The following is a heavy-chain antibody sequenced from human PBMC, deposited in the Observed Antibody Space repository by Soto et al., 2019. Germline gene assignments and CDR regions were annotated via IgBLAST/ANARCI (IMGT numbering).Heavy chain of an antibody. CDR2: ISDSGHYI. D-gene: IGHD3-22*01. V-gene: IGHV3-21*01. Sequence: PVGSLILSCAASGVTCSTYGVNWVRQAPGKGLEWLSSISDSGHYIYYADSVKGRFTISRDNAKNSLFLQMNSLRGEDTAVYYCARSGLALPYSASHWFDPWGHGTLVTVSS. CDR3: ARSGLALPYSASHWFDP. J-gene: IGHJ5*02. CDR1: GVTCSTYG.